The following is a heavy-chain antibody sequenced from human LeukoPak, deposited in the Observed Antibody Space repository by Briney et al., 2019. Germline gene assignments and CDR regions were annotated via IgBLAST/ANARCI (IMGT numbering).Heavy chain of an antibody. CDR1: GGSIRSSSYY. CDR2: IHYTGST. Sequence: SETLSLTCSVSGGSIRSSSYYWGWIRQPPGKGLEWIGTIHYTGSTYYTPSLKSRVTVSVDTSNNQFSLKVSSVTAADTAVYYCARHPSGSSFDYWGQGTLVTVSS. D-gene: IGHD1-26*01. V-gene: IGHV4-39*01. J-gene: IGHJ4*02. CDR3: ARHPSGSSFDY.